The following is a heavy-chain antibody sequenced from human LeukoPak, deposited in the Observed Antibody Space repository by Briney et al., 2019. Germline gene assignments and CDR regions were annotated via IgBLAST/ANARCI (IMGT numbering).Heavy chain of an antibody. CDR3: AKDGPRYCSGGSCYEFLF. Sequence: SGGSLRLSCAASGFTFSSYGMSWVRQAPGKGLEWVSAISGSGGSTYYADSVKGRFTISRDNSKNTLYLQMNSLRAEDTAVYYCAKDGPRYCSGGSCYEFLFWGQGTLVTVSS. D-gene: IGHD2-15*01. V-gene: IGHV3-23*01. CDR2: ISGSGGST. CDR1: GFTFSSYG. J-gene: IGHJ4*02.